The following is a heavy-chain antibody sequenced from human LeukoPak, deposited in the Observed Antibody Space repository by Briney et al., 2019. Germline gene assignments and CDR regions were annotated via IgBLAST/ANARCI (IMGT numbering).Heavy chain of an antibody. D-gene: IGHD3-16*01. CDR2: IHPGDSDT. V-gene: IGHV5-51*01. Sequence: GESLKISCKGSGYTFTSYWIGWVRQMPGKGLEWMGIIHPGDSDTRYSPSFEGQVTISADKSFSTAYLQWSSLKASDTAMYYCARRDAPRGGPDYWGQGTLVTVSS. J-gene: IGHJ4*02. CDR3: ARRDAPRGGPDY. CDR1: GYTFTSYW.